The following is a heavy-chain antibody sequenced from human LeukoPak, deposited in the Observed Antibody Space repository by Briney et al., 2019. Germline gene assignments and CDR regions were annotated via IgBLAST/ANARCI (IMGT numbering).Heavy chain of an antibody. D-gene: IGHD6-13*01. CDR3: ARNIPIAAAGYNWFDP. J-gene: IGHJ5*02. V-gene: IGHV4-59*04. CDR1: GGSISSYY. Sequence: PSETLSLTCTVSGGSISSYYWSWIRQPPGKGLEWIGSIYYSGSTYYNPSLKSRVTISVDTSKNQFSLKLSSVTAADTAVYYCARNIPIAAAGYNWFDPWGQGTLVTVSS. CDR2: IYYSGST.